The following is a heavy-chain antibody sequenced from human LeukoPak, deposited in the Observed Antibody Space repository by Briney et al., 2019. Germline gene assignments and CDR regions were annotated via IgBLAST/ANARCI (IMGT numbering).Heavy chain of an antibody. J-gene: IGHJ4*02. CDR2: ISAYNGNT. CDR1: GYTFTGYY. D-gene: IGHD6-6*01. V-gene: IGHV1-18*04. Sequence: ASVKVSCKASGYTFTGYYMHWVRQAPGQGLEWMGWISAYNGNTNYAQKLQGRVAMTTDTSTSTAYMELRSLRSDDTAVYYCARDPGYSSSSGFDYWGQGTLVTVSS. CDR3: ARDPGYSSSSGFDY.